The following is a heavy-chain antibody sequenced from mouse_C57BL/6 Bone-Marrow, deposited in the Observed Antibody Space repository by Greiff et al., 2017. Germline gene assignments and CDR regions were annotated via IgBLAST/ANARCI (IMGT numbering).Heavy chain of an antibody. V-gene: IGHV1-52*01. CDR2: IDPSDSET. D-gene: IGHD1-1*01. CDR3: ARSNYGSSPWYFDV. J-gene: IGHJ1*03. CDR1: GYTFTSYW. Sequence: QVQLQHPGAELVRPGSSVKLSCKASGYTFTSYWMHWVKQRPIQGLEWIGNIDPSDSETHYNQKFKDKATLTVDKSSSTAYMQLSSLTSEDSAVYYCARSNYGSSPWYFDVWGTGTTVTVSS.